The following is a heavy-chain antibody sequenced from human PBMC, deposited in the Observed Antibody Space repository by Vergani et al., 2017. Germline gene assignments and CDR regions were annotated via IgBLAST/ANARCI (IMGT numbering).Heavy chain of an antibody. J-gene: IGHJ4*02. CDR1: GFTFSSYS. V-gene: IGHV3-48*04. D-gene: IGHD1-26*01. CDR3: ASDSVGATFTWPFDY. CDR2: ISSSSSTI. Sequence: EVQLVESGGGLVQPGGSLRLSCAASGFTFSSYSMNWVRQAPGKGLEWVSYISSSSSTIYYADSVKGRFTISRDNTKNSLYLQMNSLRAEDTAVYYCASDSVGATFTWPFDYWGQGALVTVSS.